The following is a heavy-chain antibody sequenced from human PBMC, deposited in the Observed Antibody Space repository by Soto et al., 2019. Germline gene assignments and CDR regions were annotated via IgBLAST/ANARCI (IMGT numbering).Heavy chain of an antibody. CDR1: GFTFGDYA. CDR2: IRSKAYGGTT. Sequence: QTGGSLRLSCSASGFTFGDYAMSWVRQAPGKGLEWVGFIRSKAYGGTTEYAASVKGRFTISRDDSKSIAYLQMNSLKTEDTAVYYCTRDQPPNYYYYYYGMEVWGQGTTVTGLL. V-gene: IGHV3-49*04. J-gene: IGHJ6*02. CDR3: TRDQPPNYYYYYYGMEV.